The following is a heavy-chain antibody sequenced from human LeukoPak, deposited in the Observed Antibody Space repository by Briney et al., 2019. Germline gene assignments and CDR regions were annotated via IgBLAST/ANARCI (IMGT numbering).Heavy chain of an antibody. D-gene: IGHD3-22*01. J-gene: IGHJ4*02. V-gene: IGHV1-2*02. CDR2: INPNSGGT. CDR3: ARNYYDSSGYYYDKVFDY. CDR1: GYTFTGYY. Sequence: GASVKVSCKASGYTFTGYYMHWVRQAPGQGLEWMGWINPNSGGTNHAQKFQGRVTMTRDTSISTAYMELSRLRSDDTAVYYCARNYYDSSGYYYDKVFDYWGQGTLVTVSS.